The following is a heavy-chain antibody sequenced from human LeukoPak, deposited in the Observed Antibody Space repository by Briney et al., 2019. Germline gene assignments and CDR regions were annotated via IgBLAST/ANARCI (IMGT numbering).Heavy chain of an antibody. D-gene: IGHD5-18*01. CDR2: IIPIFGTA. Sequence: SVKVSCKASGGTFSSYAISWVRQAPGQGLEWMGGIIPIFGTANYAQKFQGRVTITADESTSTAYMELSSLRSEDTAVYYCATSNHVAPALGYFDSWGQGTLVTVSS. V-gene: IGHV1-69*13. CDR1: GGTFSSYA. CDR3: ATSNHVAPALGYFDS. J-gene: IGHJ4*02.